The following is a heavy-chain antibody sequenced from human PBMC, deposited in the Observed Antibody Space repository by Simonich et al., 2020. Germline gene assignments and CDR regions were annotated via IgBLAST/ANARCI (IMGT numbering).Heavy chain of an antibody. D-gene: IGHD3-10*01. CDR1: GGSFSGYY. V-gene: IGHV4-34*01. CDR3: ARRRKVRGVQYYFDY. CDR2: RNHMGST. Sequence: QVQLQQWGAGLLKPSETLCLTCAVYGGSFSGYYWSWIRKPPGKGMEWIGERNHMGSTTNNPALKGRVAISVDTSKNQFSLKLSFVTAADTAVYYCARRRKVRGVQYYFDYWGQGTLVTVSS. J-gene: IGHJ4*02.